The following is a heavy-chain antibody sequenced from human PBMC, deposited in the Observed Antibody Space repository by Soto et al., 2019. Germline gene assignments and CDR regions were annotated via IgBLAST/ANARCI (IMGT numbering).Heavy chain of an antibody. J-gene: IGHJ3*02. CDR1: GGSISSGGYY. CDR2: IYNSGST. Sequence: SETLSLTCTVSGGSISSGGYYWSWLRQHPGKGLEWIGYIYNSGSTYYNSSLKSRVTISVDRSKNHFFLNLTSVTAADTAVYYCATYRKFFQIWGQGTKVTVSS. CDR3: ATYRKFFQI. V-gene: IGHV4-30-2*01.